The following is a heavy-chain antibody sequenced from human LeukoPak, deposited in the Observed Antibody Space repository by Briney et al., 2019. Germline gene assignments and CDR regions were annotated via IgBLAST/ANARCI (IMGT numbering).Heavy chain of an antibody. D-gene: IGHD3-22*01. CDR2: INHSGST. CDR1: GGSFSGYY. Sequence: SETLSLTCAVYGGSFSGYYWSWIRQPPGKGLEWIGEINHSGSTNYNPSLKSRVTISVDTSKNQFSLKLSSVTAADTAVYYCARASTYYYDSSGFFPWGQGTMVTASS. V-gene: IGHV4-34*01. J-gene: IGHJ3*01. CDR3: ARASTYYYDSSGFFP.